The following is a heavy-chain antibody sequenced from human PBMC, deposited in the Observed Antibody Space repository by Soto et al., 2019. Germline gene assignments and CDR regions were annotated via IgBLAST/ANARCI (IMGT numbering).Heavy chain of an antibody. CDR3: AAPGSIAARFAWYFDL. D-gene: IGHD6-6*01. CDR2: IIPIFGTA. J-gene: IGHJ2*01. V-gene: IGHV1-69*13. CDR1: GGTFSSYA. Sequence: GASVEVSCKASGGTFSSYAISWVRQAPGQGLEWMGGIIPIFGTANYAQKFQGRVTITADESTSTAYMELSSLRSEDTAVYYCAAPGSIAARFAWYFDLWGRGTLVTVSS.